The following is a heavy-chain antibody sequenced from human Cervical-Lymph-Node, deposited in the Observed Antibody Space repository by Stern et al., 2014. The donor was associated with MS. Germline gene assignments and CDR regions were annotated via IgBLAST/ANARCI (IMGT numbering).Heavy chain of an antibody. V-gene: IGHV4-34*01. J-gene: IGHJ5*02. CDR2: INHSGST. CDR3: ARRDSKNFWGTYPAFDP. Sequence: QVQLQQWGAGLLQPSETLSLTCAVYGGSFSGYYWSWIRQSPGKGLEWIGEINHSGSTNYSPSLKSRVTISVDTSKNQFSLKLSSVTAADTAVYYCARRDSKNFWGTYPAFDPWGQGTLVTVSS. CDR1: GGSFSGYY. D-gene: IGHD3-16*01.